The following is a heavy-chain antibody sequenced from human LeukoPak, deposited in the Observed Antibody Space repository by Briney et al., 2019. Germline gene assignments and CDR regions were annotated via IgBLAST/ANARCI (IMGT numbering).Heavy chain of an antibody. CDR2: INHSGST. V-gene: IGHV4-34*01. J-gene: IGHJ4*02. CDR3: ASSGSYDSIFDY. Sequence: SETLSLTCGVYGVASSGNYWSWIRQSPGRGLEWIGEINHSGSTNYNPSLKSRVTISVDTSKNQFSLKLSSVTAADTAVYYCASSGSYDSIFDYWGQGTLVTVSS. CDR1: GVASSGNY. D-gene: IGHD1-26*01.